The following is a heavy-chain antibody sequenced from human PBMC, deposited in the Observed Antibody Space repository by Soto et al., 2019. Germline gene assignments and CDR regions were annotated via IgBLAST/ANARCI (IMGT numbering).Heavy chain of an antibody. CDR2: ISAYNGNT. Sequence: ASVKVSCKASGYTFTSYGVSWVRQAPGQGLEWMGWISAYNGNTKYAQNLQGRVTLTTDTSTSTAYMELRSLRSNDTAVYYCAMVDVYVTPSPQDVWGQGTTVTVSS. CDR3: AMVDVYVTPSPQDV. V-gene: IGHV1-18*01. J-gene: IGHJ6*02. D-gene: IGHD3-16*01. CDR1: GYTFTSYG.